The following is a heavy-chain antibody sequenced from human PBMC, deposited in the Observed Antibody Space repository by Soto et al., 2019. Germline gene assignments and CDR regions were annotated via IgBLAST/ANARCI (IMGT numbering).Heavy chain of an antibody. CDR1: GGSISSGGYS. V-gene: IGHV4-30-2*01. CDR2: IYHSGST. J-gene: IGHJ5*02. Sequence: QLQLQESGSGLVKPSQTLSLTCAVSGGSISSGGYSWSWIRQPPGKGLEWLGYIYHSGSTYYNPPIKSRVTISAARSNNPFSLKLSSVTAADTAVYYCARTPTPWGQGTLVTVSS. CDR3: ARTPTP. D-gene: IGHD1-26*01.